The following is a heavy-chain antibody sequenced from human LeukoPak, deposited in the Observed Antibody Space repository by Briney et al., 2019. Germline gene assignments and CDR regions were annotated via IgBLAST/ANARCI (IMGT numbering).Heavy chain of an antibody. CDR1: GFTLSSYA. Sequence: GRSLRLSCAASGFTLSSYAMHWVRQAPGKGLEWVAVISYDGSNKYYADSVKGRFTISRDNSKNTLYLQMNSLRAEDTAVYYCAKDRISALGAFDYWGQGTLVTVSS. V-gene: IGHV3-30-3*01. CDR3: AKDRISALGAFDY. J-gene: IGHJ4*02. D-gene: IGHD2-15*01. CDR2: ISYDGSNK.